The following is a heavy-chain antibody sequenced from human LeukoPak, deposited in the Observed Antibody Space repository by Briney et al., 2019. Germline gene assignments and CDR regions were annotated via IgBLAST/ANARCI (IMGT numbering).Heavy chain of an antibody. CDR2: IYHSGST. CDR1: GGSISSGGYS. CDR3: AREGFGPGGEYFDY. D-gene: IGHD3-16*01. Sequence: PSQTLSLTCAVSGGSISSGGYSWCWIRQPPGKGLERIGYIYHSGSTYYNPPLKSRATISVDSSKHQFSLKLSSVPAADTAVYFCAREGFGPGGEYFDYWGQETLVSVPS. V-gene: IGHV4-30-2*01. J-gene: IGHJ4*02.